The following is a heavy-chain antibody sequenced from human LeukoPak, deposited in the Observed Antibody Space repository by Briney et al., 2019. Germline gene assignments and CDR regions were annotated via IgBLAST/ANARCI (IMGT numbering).Heavy chain of an antibody. D-gene: IGHD6-6*01. J-gene: IGHJ4*02. V-gene: IGHV4-4*07. CDR3: AREYSSSSGRTFDY. CDR1: GGSISSYY. Sequence: SETLSLTCTVSGGSISSYYWNWIRQPDGKGLEWIGRISTTGSTNYNPSLKSRLTKSVDTSKNQFSLRLSSEGAADNAVYYCAREYSSSSGRTFDYWGQGTLVTVSS. CDR2: ISTTGST.